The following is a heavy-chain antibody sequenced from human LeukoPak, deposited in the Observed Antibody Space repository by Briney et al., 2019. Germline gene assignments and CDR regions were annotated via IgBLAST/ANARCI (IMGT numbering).Heavy chain of an antibody. J-gene: IGHJ6*02. CDR2: IDFSSTYI. V-gene: IGHV3-21*06. Sequence: GGSLRLSCAASGFTFSSYSMNWVRQAPGKGLEWVSSIDFSSTYIYYIDSVKGRFTISRDNARNSLYLQMNTLRTEDTAVYYCARDGTGFSSGMGVWGQGTTVTVSS. CDR1: GFTFSSYS. CDR3: ARDGTGFSSGMGV. D-gene: IGHD7-27*01.